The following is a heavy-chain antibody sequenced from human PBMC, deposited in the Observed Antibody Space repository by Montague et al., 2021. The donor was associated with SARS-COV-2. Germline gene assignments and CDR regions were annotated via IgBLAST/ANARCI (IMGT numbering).Heavy chain of an antibody. J-gene: IGHJ6*02. CDR3: ACGEITTRGLIYYYGMDV. Sequence: SETLSLTCAVYGGSFSGYYWTWIRQSPRKGLEWIGEINHSGSTNYNPPPKSRVTISVDTSKNQFSLKLSSVTAADTAVYYCACGEITTRGLIYYYGMDVWGQGTTVTVSS. V-gene: IGHV4-34*01. D-gene: IGHD4-11*01. CDR1: GGSFSGYY. CDR2: INHSGST.